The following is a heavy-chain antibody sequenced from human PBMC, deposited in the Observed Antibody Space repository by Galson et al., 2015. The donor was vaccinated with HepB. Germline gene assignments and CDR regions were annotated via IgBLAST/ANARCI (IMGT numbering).Heavy chain of an antibody. CDR1: GYTFTGYF. CDR2: INPNSGGT. V-gene: IGHV1-2*02. Sequence: SVKVSCKASGYTFTGYFLHWVRQAPRQGLEWMGWINPNSGGTDYAQKFRGRVTMTRDTSISTAYMELTRLRDDDTAVYYCARDWKQGYTHSDYWGQGTLVTVSS. CDR3: ARDWKQGYTHSDY. D-gene: IGHD3-16*02. J-gene: IGHJ4*02.